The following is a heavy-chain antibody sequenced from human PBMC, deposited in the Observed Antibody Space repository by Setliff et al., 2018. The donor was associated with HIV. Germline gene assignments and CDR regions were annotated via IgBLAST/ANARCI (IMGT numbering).Heavy chain of an antibody. Sequence: ASVKVSCKASGYTFTSYGISWVRQAPGQGLEWMGWISAYNGNTNYAQKLQGRVTMTTDKSSSTAYLDLRSLRSDDTAVYYCARDSDNFWSGYYAAFDYWGQGTLVTVPS. CDR3: ARDSDNFWSGYYAAFDY. CDR1: GYTFTSYG. V-gene: IGHV1-18*01. CDR2: ISAYNGNT. D-gene: IGHD3-3*01. J-gene: IGHJ4*02.